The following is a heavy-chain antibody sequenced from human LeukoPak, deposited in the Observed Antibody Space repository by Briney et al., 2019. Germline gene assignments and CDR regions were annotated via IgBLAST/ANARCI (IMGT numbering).Heavy chain of an antibody. V-gene: IGHV4-34*01. CDR1: GGSFSGYY. J-gene: IGHJ5*02. CDR3: ARARWVGYAAP. Sequence: SETLSLTCAVYGGSFSGYYWSWIRQPPGKGLEWSGEINHSGSTNYNPSLKSRVTISVDTSKNQFSLKLSSVTAADTAVYYCARARWVGYAAPWGQGTLVTVSS. D-gene: IGHD2-2*01. CDR2: INHSGST.